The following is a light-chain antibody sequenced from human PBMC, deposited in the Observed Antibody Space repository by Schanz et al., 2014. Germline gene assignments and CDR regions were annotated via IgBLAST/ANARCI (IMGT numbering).Light chain of an antibody. CDR2: DDI. V-gene: IGLV2-23*01. Sequence: QSALAQPASVSGSPGQSITISCTGTTRDVANHNIVSWYQQHPGKAPKLMIYDDIKRPSGVSIRFSGSTSGNTASLTISGLQTEDDADYYCCLYTPMSVIFGGGTKLTVL. J-gene: IGLJ2*01. CDR1: TRDVANHNI. CDR3: CLYTPMSVI.